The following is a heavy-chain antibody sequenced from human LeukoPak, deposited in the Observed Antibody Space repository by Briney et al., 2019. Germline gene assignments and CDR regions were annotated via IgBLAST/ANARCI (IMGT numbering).Heavy chain of an antibody. CDR1: GYTFTDYD. Sequence: EASVKVSCKTSGYTFTDYDIHWVRQAPGQGLEWMGWINPNSGERNSAQKFQGRVTMTGDSSISTAYMELSRVTSDDTAVYYCARYRDYSNTERGFDYWGQGTLVTVSS. D-gene: IGHD4-11*01. J-gene: IGHJ4*02. CDR2: INPNSGER. CDR3: ARYRDYSNTERGFDY. V-gene: IGHV1-2*02.